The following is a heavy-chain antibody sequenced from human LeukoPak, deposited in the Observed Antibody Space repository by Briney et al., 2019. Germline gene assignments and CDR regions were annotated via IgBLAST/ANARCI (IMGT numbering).Heavy chain of an antibody. V-gene: IGHV1-18*01. CDR2: ISTYNGNT. Sequence: EASVKVSCKASGDTFTSYGLNWVRQAPGQGPEWMGWISTYNGNTNYAQKLQGRVTMTTDTSTSTAYMELRSLRSDDTAVYYCXXXAGAYSHPYDYWGQGTLVTVSS. D-gene: IGHD4/OR15-4a*01. CDR3: XXXAGAYSHPYDY. J-gene: IGHJ4*02. CDR1: GDTFTSYG.